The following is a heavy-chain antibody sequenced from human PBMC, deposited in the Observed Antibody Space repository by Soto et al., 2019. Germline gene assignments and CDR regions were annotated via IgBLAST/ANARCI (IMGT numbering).Heavy chain of an antibody. CDR2: IIPIFDTA. D-gene: IGHD2-15*01. CDR3: ARHDCISSSCYYYYYYGMDV. V-gene: IGHV1-69*12. Sequence: QVQLVQAGAEVKKPGSSWKVSCKASGGTFSSYAISWVRQAPGQGLGWRGGIIPIFDTANYAQKFQGRVTITADESTSTAYMELSSLRSEDTAVYYCARHDCISSSCYYYYYYGMDVWGQGTTVTVSS. J-gene: IGHJ6*02. CDR1: GGTFSSYA.